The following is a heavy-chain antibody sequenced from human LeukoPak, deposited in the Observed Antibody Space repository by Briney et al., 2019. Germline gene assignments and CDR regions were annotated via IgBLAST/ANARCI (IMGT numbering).Heavy chain of an antibody. CDR2: IYYSGST. V-gene: IGHV4-31*03. Sequence: SETLSLTCTVSDGSISSGGYYWSWIRQHPGKGLEWIGYIYYSGSTYYNPSLKSRVTISVDTSKNQFSLKLNSVTAADTAVYYCARYSDYYDSSGDSLDAFDIWGQGTMVTVSS. CDR3: ARYSDYYDSSGDSLDAFDI. J-gene: IGHJ3*02. D-gene: IGHD3-22*01. CDR1: DGSISSGGYY.